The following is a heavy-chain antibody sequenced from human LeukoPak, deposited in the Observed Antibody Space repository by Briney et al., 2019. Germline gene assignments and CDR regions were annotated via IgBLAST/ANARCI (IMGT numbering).Heavy chain of an antibody. CDR1: GFTFSSYG. V-gene: IGHV3-30*03. D-gene: IGHD3-9*01. Sequence: GGSLRLSCEASGFTFSSYGMHWVRQAPGKGLEWVAIISYDGSNKYYADSVKGRFTISRDNSKKTLYLQMNNLRTEDTAVYYCARESNDFLTGYYDYWGQGILVTVSS. CDR2: ISYDGSNK. J-gene: IGHJ4*02. CDR3: ARESNDFLTGYYDY.